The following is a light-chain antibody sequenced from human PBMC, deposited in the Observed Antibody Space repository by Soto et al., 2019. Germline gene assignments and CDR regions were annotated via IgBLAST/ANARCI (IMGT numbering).Light chain of an antibody. J-gene: IGLJ1*01. CDR3: CAYGGTSALPYV. CDR2: EVT. CDR1: SSDVGTYNL. V-gene: IGLV2-23*02. Sequence: SVLAQPASVSGSPEQSVTISCTGTSSDVGTYNLVSWYQHHPGKAPKLIISEVTERPSGVSNRFSGSKFGNTPSLTISGLLPADEADYYCCAYGGTSALPYVFGSGTKGPVL.